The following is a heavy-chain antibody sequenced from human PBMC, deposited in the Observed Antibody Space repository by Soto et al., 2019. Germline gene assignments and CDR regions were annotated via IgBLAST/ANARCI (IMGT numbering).Heavy chain of an antibody. CDR2: IYYSGST. CDR3: ARSDPIVAAAAGMFDY. V-gene: IGHV4-59*01. D-gene: IGHD6-13*01. J-gene: IGHJ4*02. CDR1: GGSISPYY. Sequence: PSETLSLTCTVSGGSISPYYWSWIRQPPGKGLEWIGYIYYSGSTTYNPSLKSRVTISRDTSKNQFSLKLRSVTAADTAVYYCARSDPIVAAAAGMFDYWGQGTLVTVSS.